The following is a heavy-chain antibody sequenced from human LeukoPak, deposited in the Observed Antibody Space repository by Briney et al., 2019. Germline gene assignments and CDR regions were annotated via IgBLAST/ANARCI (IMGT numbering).Heavy chain of an antibody. CDR3: ARDLYYYGSGSPEYYFDY. CDR2: ISFSVNTK. D-gene: IGHD3-10*01. Sequence: QPGGSLRLSCAASGFTFSDYSMNWVRQAPGKGLEWVSYISFSVNTKYYGDSVKGRFTISRDNAKNSLYLHMDSLRAEDTAVYYCARDLYYYGSGSPEYYFDYWGQGTLVTVSS. V-gene: IGHV3-48*04. J-gene: IGHJ4*02. CDR1: GFTFSDYS.